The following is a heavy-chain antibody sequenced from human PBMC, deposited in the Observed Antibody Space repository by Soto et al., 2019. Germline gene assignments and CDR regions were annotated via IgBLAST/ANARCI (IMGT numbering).Heavy chain of an antibody. D-gene: IGHD3-16*01. J-gene: IGHJ5*02. CDR3: AKTAGYDYVWGSSGLDP. Sequence: VQLVESGGGVVQPGRSLRLSCAASGFTFSSFGMHWVRQAPGKGLEWVAVISYDGSDRYYADSVKGRFTISRDDSRNTLFLQMNSLRAEYTAVYYCAKTAGYDYVWGSSGLDPWGQGTQVTVAS. V-gene: IGHV3-30*18. CDR1: GFTFSSFG. CDR2: ISYDGSDR.